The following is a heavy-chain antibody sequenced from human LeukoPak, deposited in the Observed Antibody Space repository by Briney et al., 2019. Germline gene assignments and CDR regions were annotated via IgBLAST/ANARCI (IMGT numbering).Heavy chain of an antibody. CDR1: GGSITSYY. CDR3: AREKVYYDSSGEAFDI. J-gene: IGHJ3*02. CDR2: IYYSGST. V-gene: IGHV4-59*01. D-gene: IGHD3-22*01. Sequence: PSETLSLTCTVSGGSITSYYWSWIRQPPGKGLEWIGYIYYSGSTNYNPSLKSRVTISVDTSKNQFSLKLSSVTAVDTAVYYCAREKVYYDSSGEAFDIWGQGTMVTVSS.